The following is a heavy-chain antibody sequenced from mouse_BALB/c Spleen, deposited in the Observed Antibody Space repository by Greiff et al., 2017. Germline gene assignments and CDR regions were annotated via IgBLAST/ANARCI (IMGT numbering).Heavy chain of an antibody. CDR1: GFTFSSFG. D-gene: IGHD1-1*02. CDR3: ARSRFTIYAMDY. V-gene: IGHV5-17*02. CDR2: ISSGSSTI. Sequence: EVQGVESGGGLVQPGGSRKLSCAASGFTFSSFGMHWVRQAPEKGLEWVAYISSGSSTIYYADTVKGRFTISRDNPKNTLFLQMTSLRSEDTAMYYCARSRFTIYAMDYWGQGTSVTVSS. J-gene: IGHJ4*01.